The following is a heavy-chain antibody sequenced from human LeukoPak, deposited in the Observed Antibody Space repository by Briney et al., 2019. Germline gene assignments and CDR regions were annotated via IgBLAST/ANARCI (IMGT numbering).Heavy chain of an antibody. J-gene: IGHJ4*02. CDR1: GGSISSSSYY. D-gene: IGHD5-12*01. CDR3: ASIQGYSGYEPFDY. Sequence: SETLSLTCTVSGGSISSSSYYWGWIRQPPGKGLEWIGSIYYSGSTYYNPSLKSRVTISVDTSKNQFSLKLSSVTAADTAVYYCASIQGYSGYEPFDYWGQGTLVTVSS. CDR2: IYYSGST. V-gene: IGHV4-39*07.